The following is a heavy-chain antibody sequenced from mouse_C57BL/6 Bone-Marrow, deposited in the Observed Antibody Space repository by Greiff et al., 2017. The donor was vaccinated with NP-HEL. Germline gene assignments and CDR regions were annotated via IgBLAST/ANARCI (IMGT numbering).Heavy chain of an antibody. V-gene: IGHV3-8*01. CDR2: ISYSGST. D-gene: IGHD2-4*01. CDR3: AITTRGGYYAMDY. Sequence: EVQRVESGPGLAKPSQTLSLTCSVTGYSITSDYWNWIRKFPGNKLEYMGYISYSGSTYYNLSLKSRISITRDTSKNQYYLQLNSVTTEDTATYYCAITTRGGYYAMDYWGQGTSVTVSS. J-gene: IGHJ4*01. CDR1: GYSITSDY.